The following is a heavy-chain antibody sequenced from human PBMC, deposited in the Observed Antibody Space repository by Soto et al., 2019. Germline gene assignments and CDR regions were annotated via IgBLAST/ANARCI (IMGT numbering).Heavy chain of an antibody. Sequence: SETLSLICTVSGGSISSYYWSWIRQPPGKGLEWIGYIYYSGSTNYNPSLKSRVTISVDTSKNQFSLKLSSVTAADTAVYYCAREVAGTLGWFDPRGQGSLVTVSS. CDR1: GGSISSYY. J-gene: IGHJ5*02. V-gene: IGHV4-59*01. CDR2: IYYSGST. D-gene: IGHD2-15*01. CDR3: AREVAGTLGWFDP.